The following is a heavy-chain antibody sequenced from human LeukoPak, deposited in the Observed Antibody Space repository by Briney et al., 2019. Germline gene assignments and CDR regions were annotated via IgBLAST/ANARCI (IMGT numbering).Heavy chain of an antibody. CDR2: ISDRGGTT. V-gene: IGHV3-23*01. J-gene: IGHJ4*02. CDR1: GFTFSSYA. D-gene: IGHD2-15*01. Sequence: GGSLRLSCAASGFTFSSYAMNWVRQAPGKELEWVSGISDRGGTTYYADSVEGRFTISRDNSKNTLYLQMNNLRAEDTAVYYCAKVTSGGSCYQSDYWGQGTLVTVSS. CDR3: AKVTSGGSCYQSDY.